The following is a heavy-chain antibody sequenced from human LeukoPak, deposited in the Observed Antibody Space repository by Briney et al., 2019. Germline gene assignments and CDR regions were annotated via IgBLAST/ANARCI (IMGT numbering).Heavy chain of an antibody. CDR2: ISGSGRST. CDR1: RFTFSSYV. D-gene: IGHD3-10*01. CDR3: ARVSGNIQIWPQPFGVGMDV. V-gene: IGHV3-23*01. Sequence: GGSLRLSCAASRFTFSSYVMGWVRQAPGKGLECVSAISGSGRSTYYADSVKGRFTISREDSKNTLYLQMNILRAEDTAIYYCARVSGNIQIWPQPFGVGMDVWGQGTTVTVSS. J-gene: IGHJ6*02.